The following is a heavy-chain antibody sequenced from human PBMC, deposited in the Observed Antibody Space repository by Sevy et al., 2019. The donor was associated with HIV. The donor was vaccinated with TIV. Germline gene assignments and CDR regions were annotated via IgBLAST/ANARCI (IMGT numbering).Heavy chain of an antibody. D-gene: IGHD5-12*01. J-gene: IGHJ4*02. CDR2: ISASGGSI. CDR1: GFIFNSYP. V-gene: IGHV3-23*01. Sequence: EGSLRLSCAASGFIFNSYPISWVRQAPGKGLEWVSSISASGGSIYYADSVKGRFTISRDNSKKTVDLQMNSLRAGDTAVYYCAREDSGYEYWGQGTLVTVSS. CDR3: AREDSGYEY.